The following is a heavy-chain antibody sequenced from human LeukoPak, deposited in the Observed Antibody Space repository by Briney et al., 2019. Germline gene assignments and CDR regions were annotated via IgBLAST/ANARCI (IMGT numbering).Heavy chain of an antibody. J-gene: IGHJ3*02. CDR3: AKDQPPELYYYDSSGYFADAFDI. CDR1: GGSIHSY. Sequence: TSETLSLTCTVSGGSIHSYWSWIRQPAGKGLEWIGRISGSGTITYNPALQSRLTISIDTSKNQFSLILMSVTAADTAVYYCAKDQPPELYYYDSSGYFADAFDIWGQGTMVTVSS. V-gene: IGHV4-4*07. CDR2: ISGSGTI. D-gene: IGHD3-22*01.